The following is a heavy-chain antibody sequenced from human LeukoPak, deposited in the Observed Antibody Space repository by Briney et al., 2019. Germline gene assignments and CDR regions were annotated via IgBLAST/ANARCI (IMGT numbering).Heavy chain of an antibody. CDR2: INPSGGST. D-gene: IGHD1-26*01. V-gene: IGHV1-46*01. Sequence: ASVKVSCKASGYTFTSYYMHWVRQAPGQGLEWMGIINPSGGSTSYVQKFQGRVAMTRDTSTSTVYMELSSLRSEDTAVYYCARDRGIVGVLTGWFDPWGQGTLVTVSS. CDR1: GYTFTSYY. CDR3: ARDRGIVGVLTGWFDP. J-gene: IGHJ5*02.